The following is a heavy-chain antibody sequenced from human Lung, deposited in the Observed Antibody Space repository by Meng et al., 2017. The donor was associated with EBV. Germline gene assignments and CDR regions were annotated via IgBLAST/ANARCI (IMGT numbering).Heavy chain of an antibody. Sequence: EVQLVASGGGLVKPGGSLRLSCTASGFTFSSYRINWIRQAPGKGLESVSSISSGSSYIYYADSVKGRFTISRDNAKNSLYLQMNSLRAEDTAVYYCARITGTGWFDPWGQGTLVTVSS. D-gene: IGHD1-20*01. CDR2: ISSGSSYI. J-gene: IGHJ5*02. CDR1: GFTFSSYR. CDR3: ARITGTGWFDP. V-gene: IGHV3-21*01.